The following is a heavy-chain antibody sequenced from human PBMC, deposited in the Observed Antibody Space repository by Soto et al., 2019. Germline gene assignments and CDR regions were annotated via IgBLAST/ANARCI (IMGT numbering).Heavy chain of an antibody. D-gene: IGHD3-22*01. CDR3: ARGFFTMIVGAYGMDV. V-gene: IGHV4-59*01. CDR1: GGSISSYY. CDR2: IYYSGST. Sequence: QVQLQESGPGLVKPSETLSLTCTVSGGSISSYYWSWIRQPPGKGLEWIGYIYYSGSTNYNPSLKSRVTISVDTSKNQFSLKLSSVTAADTAVYYCARGFFTMIVGAYGMDVWGQGTTVTVSS. J-gene: IGHJ6*02.